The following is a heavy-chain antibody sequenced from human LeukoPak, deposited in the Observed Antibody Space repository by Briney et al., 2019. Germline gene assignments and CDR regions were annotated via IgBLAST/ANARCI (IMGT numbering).Heavy chain of an antibody. Sequence: GGSLRLSCAASGFTFSSYAMHWVRQAPGKGLEWVAVISYDGSNKYYADSVKGRFTISRDNSKNTLYLQMNSLRAEDTAVYYCARDASIAARPRYYYYGMDVWGQGTTVTVSS. J-gene: IGHJ6*02. CDR2: ISYDGSNK. CDR1: GFTFSSYA. V-gene: IGHV3-30*04. CDR3: ARDASIAARPRYYYYGMDV. D-gene: IGHD6-6*01.